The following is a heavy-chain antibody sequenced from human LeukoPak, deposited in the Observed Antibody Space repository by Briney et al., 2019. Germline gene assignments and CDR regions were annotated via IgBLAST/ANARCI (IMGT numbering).Heavy chain of an antibody. J-gene: IGHJ3*02. CDR1: GYTFSDYY. D-gene: IGHD5-24*01. CDR3: ARARDTNRWLKSPNLFDI. CDR2: INPNSGGT. Sequence: ASVKVSCKASGYTFSDYYMHWVRQAPEQGLQWMGRINPNSGGTDYAQEFQGRVTMTRDTSISTVYMEFTRLRADDTAVYYCARARDTNRWLKSPNLFDIWGQGTMLTVSS. V-gene: IGHV1-2*06.